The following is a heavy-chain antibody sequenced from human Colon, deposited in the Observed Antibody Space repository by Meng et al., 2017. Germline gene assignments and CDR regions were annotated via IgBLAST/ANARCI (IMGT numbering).Heavy chain of an antibody. CDR1: GGSFSGYY. CDR2: INHSGST. V-gene: IGHV4-34*01. Sequence: QGQVQQWGAGPLKPSGTLPLTVAVYGGSFSGYYWSRIRQPPGKGLEWIGEINHSGSTNYNPSLKSRVTISVDTSKNQFSLKLSSVTAADSAVYYCARGRYRYSGSYSKGAEYFQHWGQGTLVTVSS. CDR3: ARGRYRYSGSYSKGAEYFQH. D-gene: IGHD1-26*01. J-gene: IGHJ1*01.